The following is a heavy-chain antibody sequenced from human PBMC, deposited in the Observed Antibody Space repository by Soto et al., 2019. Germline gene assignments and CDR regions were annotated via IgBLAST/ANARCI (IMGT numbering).Heavy chain of an antibody. J-gene: IGHJ4*02. D-gene: IGHD6-13*01. Sequence: PGGSRRLSCAASGFTSSDYWMSWVRQAPGKGLEWVANIKQDGSQKFYVDSVKGRFTISRDNAKNSLYLQMNSLRVEDTAAYYCARRSWYDYWGQGTLVTVSS. V-gene: IGHV3-7*01. CDR1: GFTSSDYW. CDR3: ARRSWYDY. CDR2: IKQDGSQK.